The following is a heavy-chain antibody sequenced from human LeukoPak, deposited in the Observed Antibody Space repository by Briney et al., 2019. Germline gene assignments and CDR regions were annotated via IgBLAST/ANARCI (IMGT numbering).Heavy chain of an antibody. V-gene: IGHV4-59*01. Sequence: SETLSLTCTVSGGSISSYYWSWIRQPPGKGLEWIGYIYYSGSTNYNPSLKSRVTISVDTSKNQFSLKVSSVTAADTAVYYCARDGREGSGSYAYYWGQGTLVTVSS. CDR2: IYYSGST. D-gene: IGHD1-26*01. J-gene: IGHJ4*02. CDR3: ARDGREGSGSYAYY. CDR1: GGSISSYY.